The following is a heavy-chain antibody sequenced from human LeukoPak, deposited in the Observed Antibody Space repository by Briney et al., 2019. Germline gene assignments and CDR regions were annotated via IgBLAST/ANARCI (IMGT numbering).Heavy chain of an antibody. Sequence: SGPTLVNPTQTXTXXXTXSGXXXXXXGXGXGWXXXXXGXAXXXXXXXXXDDDXRYSPSLKSRLTITKDTSKNQVVLTMTNIDPVDTATYYCAHSLGRCSGGNCYTYFDYWGQGTLVTVSS. D-gene: IGHD2-15*01. CDR2: XXXDDDX. V-gene: IGHV2-5*02. CDR3: AHSLGRCSGGNCYTYFDY. CDR1: GXXXXXXGXG. J-gene: IGHJ4*02.